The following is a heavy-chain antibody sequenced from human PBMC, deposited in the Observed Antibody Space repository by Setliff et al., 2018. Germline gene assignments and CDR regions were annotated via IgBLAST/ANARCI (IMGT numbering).Heavy chain of an antibody. CDR3: AKDWAPGPGAGKSDYYYGMDV. Sequence: GGSLRLSCAASGFTFDDYAMHWVRQAPGKGLEWVSLISWDGGSTYYADSVKGRFTISRDNSKNSLYLQMNSLRAEDTALYYCAKDWAPGPGAGKSDYYYGMDVWGQGTTVTVSS. J-gene: IGHJ6*02. D-gene: IGHD3-10*01. CDR2: ISWDGGST. CDR1: GFTFDDYA. V-gene: IGHV3-43D*03.